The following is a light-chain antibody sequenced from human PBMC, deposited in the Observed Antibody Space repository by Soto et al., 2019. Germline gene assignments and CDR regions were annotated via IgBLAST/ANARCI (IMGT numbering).Light chain of an antibody. J-gene: IGKJ1*01. V-gene: IGKV1-5*03. CDR2: KAS. CDR3: QQYSDHWT. CDR1: RSIINW. Sequence: DIQLTQSPSTLSASVGDRVTITCRASRSIINWLAWYQQKSGKGPKLLIYKASNLQTGVSSRFSGSGYGTEFTLTISSLQPDDVATYYCQQYSDHWTFGQGTKVEIK.